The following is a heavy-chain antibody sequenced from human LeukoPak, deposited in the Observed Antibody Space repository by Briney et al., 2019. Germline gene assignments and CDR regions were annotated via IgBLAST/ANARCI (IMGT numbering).Heavy chain of an antibody. CDR2: INGDESYT. CDR1: GFTFNDYT. D-gene: IGHD1/OR15-1a*01. Sequence: GGSLRLSCEVSGFTFNDYTMHWVRQAPGKGLVWVARINGDESYTSYADSVKGRFTISRDNAKNTLYLQMNSLRAEDTAVYYCARERVANIDYWGQGTLVTVSS. J-gene: IGHJ4*02. CDR3: ARERVANIDY. V-gene: IGHV3-74*01.